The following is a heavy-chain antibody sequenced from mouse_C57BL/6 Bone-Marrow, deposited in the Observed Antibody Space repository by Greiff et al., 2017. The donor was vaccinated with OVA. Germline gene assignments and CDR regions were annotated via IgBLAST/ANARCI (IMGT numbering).Heavy chain of an antibody. D-gene: IGHD2-3*01. CDR3: ARWLLPYAMDD. J-gene: IGHJ4*01. CDR2: IYPRDGST. CDR1: GYTFTSYD. V-gene: IGHV1-85*01. Sequence: VQLQQSGPELVKPGASVKLSCKASGYTFTSYDINWVKQRPGKGLEWIGWIYPRDGSTNYNEMFKGKATLTVDTSSSTAYMELHSLTSEDSAVYFCARWLLPYAMDDWGQGTSVTVSS.